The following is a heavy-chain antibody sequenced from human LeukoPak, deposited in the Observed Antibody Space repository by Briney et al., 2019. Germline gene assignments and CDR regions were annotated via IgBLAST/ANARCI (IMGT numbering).Heavy chain of an antibody. CDR2: INHTGST. D-gene: IGHD5-18*01. J-gene: IGHJ4*02. CDR3: ARDRGGYTYSHDY. V-gene: IGHV4-34*01. Sequence: SETLSLTCAVYGGSFSGYYWSWIRQPPGKGLEWIGEINHTGSTNYNPSLKSRVTISVDTSKNQFSLRLSSVTAADTAVYYCARDRGGYTYSHDYWGQGTLVTVSS. CDR1: GGSFSGYY.